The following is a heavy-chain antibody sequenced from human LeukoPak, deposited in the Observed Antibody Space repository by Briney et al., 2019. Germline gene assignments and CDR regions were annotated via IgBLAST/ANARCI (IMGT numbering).Heavy chain of an antibody. Sequence: PSETLSLTCTVSGGSISSGDYYWRWLRQPPGTGLEWIGYIHYSGSTYYNPSLKSRVTISVDTSKNQFSLKLSSVTAADTAVYYCAREGSRDSSGYSLPDAFDIWGQGTMVTVSS. V-gene: IGHV4-30-4*08. D-gene: IGHD3-22*01. CDR1: GGSISSGDYY. CDR2: IHYSGST. CDR3: AREGSRDSSGYSLPDAFDI. J-gene: IGHJ3*02.